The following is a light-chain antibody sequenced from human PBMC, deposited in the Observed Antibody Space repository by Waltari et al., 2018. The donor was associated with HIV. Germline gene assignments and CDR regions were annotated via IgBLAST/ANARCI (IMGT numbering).Light chain of an antibody. J-gene: IGLJ2*01. CDR1: SSDVGGYNL. CDR3: CAYAGSTTYVI. V-gene: IGLV2-23*02. Sequence: QSALTQPASVSGSPGQSLTISCTGTSSDVGGYNLVSWYQQHPGKAPKLMIYEVSKRPSGVSNRFSGSKSGNTSSLTISGLQAEDEAEYYCCAYAGSTTYVIFGGGTKLTVL. CDR2: EVS.